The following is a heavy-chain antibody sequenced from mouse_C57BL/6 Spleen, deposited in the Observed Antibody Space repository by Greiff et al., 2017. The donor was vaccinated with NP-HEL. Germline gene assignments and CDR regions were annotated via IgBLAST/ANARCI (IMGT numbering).Heavy chain of an antibody. CDR1: GYTFTSYW. D-gene: IGHD4-1*01. CDR3: TREIPSNCWFAY. CDR2: IYPGNSDT. J-gene: IGHJ3*01. Sequence: EVQLQQSGTVLARPGASVKMSCKTSGYTFTSYWMHWVKQRPGQGLEWIGAIYPGNSDTSYNQKFKGKAKLTAVTSASTAYMELSSLTNEDSAVYYCTREIPSNCWFAYWGQGTLVTVSA. V-gene: IGHV1-5*01.